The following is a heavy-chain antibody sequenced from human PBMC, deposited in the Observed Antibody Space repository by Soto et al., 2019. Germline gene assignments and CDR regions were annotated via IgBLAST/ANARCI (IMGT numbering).Heavy chain of an antibody. CDR2: ISAYNGNT. CDR1: GYTFTSYG. J-gene: IGHJ5*02. V-gene: IGHV1-18*01. CDR3: ASTLGYDSSGYYYGWFDP. Sequence: VASVKVSCKASGYTFTSYGISWVRQAPGQGLEWMGWISAYNGNTNYAQKLQGRVTMTTDTSTSTAYMELRSLRSDDTAVYYCASTLGYDSSGYYYGWFDPWGQGTLVTVSS. D-gene: IGHD3-22*01.